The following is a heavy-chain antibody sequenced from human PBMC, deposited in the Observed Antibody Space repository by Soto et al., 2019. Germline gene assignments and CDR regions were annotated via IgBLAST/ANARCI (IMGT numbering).Heavy chain of an antibody. D-gene: IGHD2-15*01. V-gene: IGHV1-46*01. Sequence: GASVKVSCKASGYTFTSYYMHWVRQAPGQGLEWMGIINPSGGSTSYAQKFQGRVTMTRDTSTSTVYMELSSLRSEDTAVYYCARGGGYCSGGSCYSGYYYYYGMDVWGQGTTVTVSS. J-gene: IGHJ6*02. CDR3: ARGGGYCSGGSCYSGYYYYYGMDV. CDR2: INPSGGST. CDR1: GYTFTSYY.